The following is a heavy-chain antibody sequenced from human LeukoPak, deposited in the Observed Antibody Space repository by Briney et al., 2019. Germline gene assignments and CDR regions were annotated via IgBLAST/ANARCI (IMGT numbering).Heavy chain of an antibody. CDR2: IYYSGST. J-gene: IGHJ5*02. Sequence: SQTLSLTCTVSGGSISSGGYYWSWIRQHPGKGLEWIGYIYYSGSTYYNPSLKSRVTISVDTSKNQFSLKLSSVTAADTAVYYCARGGVVVPAAILGGVNWFDPWGQGTLVTVSS. CDR1: GGSISSGGYY. CDR3: ARGGVVVPAAILGGVNWFDP. V-gene: IGHV4-31*03. D-gene: IGHD2-2*02.